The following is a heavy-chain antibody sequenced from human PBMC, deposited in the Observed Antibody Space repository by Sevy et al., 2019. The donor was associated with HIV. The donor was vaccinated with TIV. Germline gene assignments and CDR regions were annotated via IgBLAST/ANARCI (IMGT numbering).Heavy chain of an antibody. J-gene: IGHJ3*02. Sequence: SETLSLTCTVSGDSLSSYYWSWIRQPPGKGLEWIGYIYYSGNTNYNPSLKSRVTISVDTSKNQFSLKLISVTAADTAVYYCARLPLYYGAFDIWGQGTMVTVSS. V-gene: IGHV4-59*08. CDR2: IYYSGNT. CDR1: GDSLSSYY. D-gene: IGHD3-16*01. CDR3: ARLPLYYGAFDI.